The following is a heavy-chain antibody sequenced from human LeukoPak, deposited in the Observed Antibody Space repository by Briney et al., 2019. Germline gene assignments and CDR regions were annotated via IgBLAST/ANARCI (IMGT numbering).Heavy chain of an antibody. CDR1: GYALTGYY. J-gene: IGHJ4*02. D-gene: IGHD3-22*01. Sequence: ASVKVSCKASGYALTGYYFHWVRQAPGQGLEWMGWINPNIGDTNYAEKFQGRVTLIRDTSINIAYMELSRLTSDDTAVYYCARSSGFFYYFDYWGQGTLITVSS. CDR2: INPNIGDT. V-gene: IGHV1-2*02. CDR3: ARSSGFFYYFDY.